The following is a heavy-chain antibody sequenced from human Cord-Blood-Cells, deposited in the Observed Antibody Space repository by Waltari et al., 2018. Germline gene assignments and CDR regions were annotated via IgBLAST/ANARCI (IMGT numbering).Heavy chain of an antibody. Sequence: QLQLQESGPGLVKPSEPLSLTCTVPGGPISTSIYYWGWIPQPPGKGLGWIGSIYYSGSTYHNPSLKSRVTISVDTSKNQFSLKLSSVTAADTAVYYCARVGGSGSYYNWFDPWGQGTLVTVSS. J-gene: IGHJ5*02. D-gene: IGHD3-10*01. CDR1: GGPISTSIYY. V-gene: IGHV4-39*01. CDR3: ARVGGSGSYYNWFDP. CDR2: IYYSGST.